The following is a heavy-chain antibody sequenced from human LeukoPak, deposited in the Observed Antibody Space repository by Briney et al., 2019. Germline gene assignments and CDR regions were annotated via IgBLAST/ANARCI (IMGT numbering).Heavy chain of an antibody. CDR2: ITSSSSHI. Sequence: PGGSLRLSCAASGLTFNNYSMNWVRQAPGKGLEWISFITSSSSHIYYADSVKGRFTISRDNAKNSLYLQTNSLRVEDTAVYYCARGSPYGDYAFDIWGQGTMVTVSS. CDR3: ARGSPYGDYAFDI. D-gene: IGHD4-17*01. J-gene: IGHJ3*02. V-gene: IGHV3-21*05. CDR1: GLTFNNYS.